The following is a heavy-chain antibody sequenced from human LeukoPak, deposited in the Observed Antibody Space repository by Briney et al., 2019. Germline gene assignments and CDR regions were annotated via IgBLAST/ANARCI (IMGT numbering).Heavy chain of an antibody. Sequence: ASVKVSCKASGYTFTSYDINWVRQATGQGLEWMGGIIPIFGTANYAQKFQGRVTMTRDTSISTAYMEMRRLRSDDTAVYYCARLGYSSGSDYWGQGTLVTVSS. V-gene: IGHV1-2*02. J-gene: IGHJ4*02. CDR1: GYTFTSYD. D-gene: IGHD6-19*01. CDR2: IIPIFGTA. CDR3: ARLGYSSGSDY.